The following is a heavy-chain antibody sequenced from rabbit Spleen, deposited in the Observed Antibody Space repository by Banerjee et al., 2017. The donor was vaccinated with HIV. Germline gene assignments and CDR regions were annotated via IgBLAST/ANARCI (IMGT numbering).Heavy chain of an antibody. CDR1: GFSFSSSFW. V-gene: IGHV1S40*01. D-gene: IGHD1-1*01. Sequence: QSLEESGGDLVKPGASLTLTCTASGFSFSSSFWICWFRQAAGKGLEWIACIYGGSSGSTYYASWAKGRFTISRTSSTKVTLRMTSLTAADRAAYFCARDLVGVIGWNFYLWGPGTLVTVS. CDR3: ARDLVGVIGWNFYL. J-gene: IGHJ4*01. CDR2: IYGGSSGST.